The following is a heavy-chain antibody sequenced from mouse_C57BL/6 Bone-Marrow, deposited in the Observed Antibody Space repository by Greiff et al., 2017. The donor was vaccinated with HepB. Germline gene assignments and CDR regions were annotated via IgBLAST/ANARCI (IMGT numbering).Heavy chain of an antibody. Sequence: VQLKESGPELVKPGASVKIPCKASGFTFTDYNMDWVQQSHGKSLEWIGDINPNNGGTIYNQKFKGKATLTVDKSSSTAYMELRSLTSEDTAVYYCSRGGIYIKRGAWFAYWGQGTLVTVSA. CDR2: INPNNGGT. J-gene: IGHJ3*01. D-gene: IGHD2-5*01. V-gene: IGHV1-18*01. CDR3: SRGGIYIKRGAWFAY. CDR1: GFTFTDYN.